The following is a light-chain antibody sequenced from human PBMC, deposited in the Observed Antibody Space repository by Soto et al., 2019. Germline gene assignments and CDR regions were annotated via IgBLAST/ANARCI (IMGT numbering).Light chain of an antibody. V-gene: IGKV3-15*01. CDR1: QSVIRN. Sequence: EIVMTQSPATLSVSPGERATLSCRPSQSVIRNIDWYQQKPGQAPRLLIYGASTRATGIPARFSGSGSGTEFTLTISSLQSEDFALYYCQQYHTWPTFGQGTKLEIK. CDR3: QQYHTWPT. CDR2: GAS. J-gene: IGKJ2*01.